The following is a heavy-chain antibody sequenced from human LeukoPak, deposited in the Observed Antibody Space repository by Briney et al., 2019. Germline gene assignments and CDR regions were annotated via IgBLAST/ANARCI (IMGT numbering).Heavy chain of an antibody. D-gene: IGHD6-19*01. CDR1: GYTFTSYY. Sequence: ASVKVSCKASGYTFTSYYMHWVRQAPGQGLEWMGIINPSGGSTSYAQKFQGRVTMTRDTSTSTVYMELSSLRSEDTAVYYCARPSVTGERRDPYSSGWYRHFDYWGQGTLVTVSS. J-gene: IGHJ4*02. CDR3: ARPSVTGERRDPYSSGWYRHFDY. CDR2: INPSGGST. V-gene: IGHV1-46*01.